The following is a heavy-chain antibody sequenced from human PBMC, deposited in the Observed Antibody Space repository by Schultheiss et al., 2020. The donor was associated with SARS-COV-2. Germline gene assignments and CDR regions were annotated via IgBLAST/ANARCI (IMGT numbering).Heavy chain of an antibody. D-gene: IGHD1-26*01. CDR3: ARERAGVGATGIFFDY. Sequence: GESLKISCAASGFTFSSYGMHWVRQAPGKGLEWVAVIWYDGSNKYYADSVKGRFTISRDNSKNTLYLQMNSLRAEDTAVYYCARERAGVGATGIFFDYWGQGTLVTVSS. CDR1: GFTFSSYG. CDR2: IWYDGSNK. J-gene: IGHJ4*02. V-gene: IGHV3-33*01.